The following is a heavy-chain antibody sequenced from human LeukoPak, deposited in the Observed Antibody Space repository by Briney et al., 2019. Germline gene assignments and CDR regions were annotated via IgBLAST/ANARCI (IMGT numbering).Heavy chain of an antibody. CDR2: INHSGST. CDR1: GGSFSGYY. CDR3: AGPRDPWLVAFDY. D-gene: IGHD6-19*01. V-gene: IGHV4-34*01. J-gene: IGHJ4*02. Sequence: SETLSLTCAVYGGSFSGYYWSWIRQPPGKVLEWIGEINHSGSTNYNPSLKSRVTISVDTSKNQFSLKLSSVTAADTAVYYCAGPRDPWLVAFDYWGQGTLVTVSS.